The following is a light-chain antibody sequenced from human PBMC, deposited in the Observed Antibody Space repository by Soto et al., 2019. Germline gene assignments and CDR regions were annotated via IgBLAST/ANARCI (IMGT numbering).Light chain of an antibody. Sequence: QPVLTQPASVSGSPGQSITISCTGTSSDVGAYNYVSWYQQHSGQAPKLIIYEVTNRPSGVSNRFSASKSGNTASLTIFGLQAEDEADYYCSSYTSSSSWVFGGGTKLTVL. CDR1: SSDVGAYNY. V-gene: IGLV2-14*01. CDR2: EVT. CDR3: SSYTSSSSWV. J-gene: IGLJ3*02.